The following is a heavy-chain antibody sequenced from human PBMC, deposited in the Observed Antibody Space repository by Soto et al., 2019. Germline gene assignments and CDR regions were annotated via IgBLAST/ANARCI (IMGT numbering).Heavy chain of an antibody. V-gene: IGHV3-21*04. CDR1: GFTFSDYS. D-gene: IGHD1-26*01. Sequence: GSLRLSCVASGFTFSDYSMNWVRQAPGRGLEWVSSIVSRTGYIYYGDSVRGRFTISRDNAKNSLYLQMDSLRAEDTAVYYCARHHSGSYYFGYWGLGTLVTVSS. J-gene: IGHJ4*02. CDR3: ARHHSGSYYFGY. CDR2: IVSRTGYI.